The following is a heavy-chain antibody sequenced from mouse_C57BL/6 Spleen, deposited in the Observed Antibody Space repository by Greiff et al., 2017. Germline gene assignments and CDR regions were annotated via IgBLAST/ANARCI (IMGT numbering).Heavy chain of an antibody. CDR1: GYTFPSYT. CDR3: ASEEDYDTGAWFAY. D-gene: IGHD2-4*01. J-gene: IGHJ3*01. V-gene: IGHV1-4*01. Sequence: QVQLQQSGAELARPGASVKMSCKASGYTFPSYTLHWVKQRPGQGLEWIGYINPSSGYTKYNQKFKDKATLTADKSSSTAYMQLGSLTSEDSAVYYCASEEDYDTGAWFAYWGQGTLVTVSA. CDR2: INPSSGYT.